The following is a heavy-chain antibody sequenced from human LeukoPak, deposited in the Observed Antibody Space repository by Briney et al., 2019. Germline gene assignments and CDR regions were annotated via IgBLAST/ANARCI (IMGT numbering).Heavy chain of an antibody. J-gene: IGHJ5*02. D-gene: IGHD5-18*01. CDR3: AKNALGFSSSPTKGNWVDP. V-gene: IGHV3-23*01. CDR2: ISGSGGST. Sequence: GGSLRLSSAEPAFTFNNYTMSSDRRAPGKGLEWVSAISGSGGSTYYADSVKGRFTISRDNSKNTLYLQMNSLRAEDTAVYYCAKNALGFSSSPTKGNWVDPWGQGTLVTVSS. CDR1: AFTFNNYT.